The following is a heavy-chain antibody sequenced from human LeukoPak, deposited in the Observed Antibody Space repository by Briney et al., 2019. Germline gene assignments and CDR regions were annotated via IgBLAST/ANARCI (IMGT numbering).Heavy chain of an antibody. D-gene: IGHD3-9*01. V-gene: IGHV4-39*01. CDR3: ARAPTYYDILTGYYSYFDY. Sequence: PSETLSLTCTVSGGSISSSSYYWGWIRQPPGKGLEWIGSIYYSGSTYYNPSLKSRVTVSVDTSKNQFSLKLSSVTAADTAVYYCARAPTYYDILTGYYSYFDYWGQGTLVTVSS. CDR2: IYYSGST. J-gene: IGHJ4*02. CDR1: GGSISSSSYY.